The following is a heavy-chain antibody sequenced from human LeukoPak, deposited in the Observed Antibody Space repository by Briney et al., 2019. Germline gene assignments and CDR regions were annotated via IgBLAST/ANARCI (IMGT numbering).Heavy chain of an antibody. V-gene: IGHV1-24*01. D-gene: IGHD3-3*01. CDR2: FDPEDGET. Sequence: ASVKVSCKVSGYTLTELSMHWVRQAPGKGLGGRGGFDPEDGETIYAQKFQGRVTMTEDTSTDTAYMELSSLRSEDTAVYYCATDTYYDFWSGYTWGQGTLVTVSS. J-gene: IGHJ4*02. CDR1: GYTLTELS. CDR3: ATDTYYDFWSGYT.